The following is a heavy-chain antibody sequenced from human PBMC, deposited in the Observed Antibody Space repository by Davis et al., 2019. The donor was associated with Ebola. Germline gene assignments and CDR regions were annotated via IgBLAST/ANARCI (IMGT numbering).Heavy chain of an antibody. CDR1: GFTFSSYA. J-gene: IGHJ4*02. CDR2: ISYDGSNK. D-gene: IGHD3-9*01. CDR3: ARDYGSNILVSPALDY. Sequence: GESLKISCAASGFTFSSYAMHWVRQAPGKGLEWVAVISYDGSNKYYADSVKGRFTISRDNAKNSLYLQMNSLRAEDTAVYYCARDYGSNILVSPALDYWGQGTLVTVSS. V-gene: IGHV3-30*04.